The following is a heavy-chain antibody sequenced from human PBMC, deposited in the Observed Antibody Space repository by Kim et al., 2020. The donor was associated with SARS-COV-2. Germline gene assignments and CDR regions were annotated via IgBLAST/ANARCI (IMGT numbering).Heavy chain of an antibody. CDR1: GFTFSSYW. V-gene: IGHV3-74*01. Sequence: GGSLRLSCAASGFTFSSYWMHWVRQAPGKGLVWVSRINSDGSSTSYADSVKGRFTISRDNAKNTLYLQMNSLRAEDTAVYYCASPHREMATVDYCYGMDVWGQGTTVTVSS. CDR3: ASPHREMATVDYCYGMDV. D-gene: IGHD4-4*01. CDR2: INSDGSST. J-gene: IGHJ6*02.